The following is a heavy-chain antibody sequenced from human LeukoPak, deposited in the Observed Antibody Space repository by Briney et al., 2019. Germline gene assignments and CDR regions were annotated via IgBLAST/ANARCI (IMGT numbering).Heavy chain of an antibody. CDR2: IYYSGST. CDR1: GFTFSTYA. Sequence: LRLSCAVSGFTFSTYAMSWVRQPPGKGLEWIGYIYYSGSTYYNPSLKSRVTISVDTSKNQFSLKLSSVTAADTAVYYCARGGDYYDSSGYYPNDYWGQGTLVTVSS. D-gene: IGHD3-22*01. J-gene: IGHJ4*02. CDR3: ARGGDYYDSSGYYPNDY. V-gene: IGHV4-30-4*08.